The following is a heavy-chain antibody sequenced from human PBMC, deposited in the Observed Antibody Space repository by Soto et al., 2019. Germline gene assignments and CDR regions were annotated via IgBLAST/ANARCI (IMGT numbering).Heavy chain of an antibody. J-gene: IGHJ3*02. Sequence: QLVESGGGLIQPGGSLRLSCAASGFTFSSYSMSWVRQPPGKGLEWLSYIDTSGTAMYYADSVEGRFAISRDNAKSSLYLQVNSLRDEDTAVYYCARDKLTGDPWDAFDIWGQGTMVTVSP. CDR1: GFTFSSYS. CDR3: ARDKLTGDPWDAFDI. CDR2: IDTSGTAM. V-gene: IGHV3-48*02. D-gene: IGHD3-9*01.